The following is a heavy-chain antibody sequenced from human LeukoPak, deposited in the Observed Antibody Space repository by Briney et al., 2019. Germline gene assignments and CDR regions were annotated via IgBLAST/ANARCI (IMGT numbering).Heavy chain of an antibody. CDR3: AKGRASGTLYYYGMDV. J-gene: IGHJ6*04. CDR1: GFTFDSYA. CDR2: ISGSGGST. V-gene: IGHV3-23*01. Sequence: GGSLRLSCAASGFTFDSYAMRWVRQAPGKGLEWVSSISGSGGSTYYVDFVKSRFTISRDNSKNTLYLQMNSLRAEDTAVYYCAKGRASGTLYYYGMDVWAKGPRSPSPQ. D-gene: IGHD1-1*01.